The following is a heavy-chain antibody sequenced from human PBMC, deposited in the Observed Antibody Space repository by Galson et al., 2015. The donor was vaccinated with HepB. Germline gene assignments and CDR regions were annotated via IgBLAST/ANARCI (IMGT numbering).Heavy chain of an antibody. D-gene: IGHD2-2*01. CDR2: ISGSGGST. CDR3: AKGGCSSTSCYHYYYYGMDV. J-gene: IGHJ6*02. CDR1: GFTFSSYA. V-gene: IGHV3-23*01. Sequence: SLRLSCAASGFTFSSYAMSWVRQAPGKGLEWVSAISGSGGSTYYADSVKGRFTISRDNSKNTLYLQMNSLRAEDTAVYYCAKGGCSSTSCYHYYYYGMDVWGQGTPVTVSS.